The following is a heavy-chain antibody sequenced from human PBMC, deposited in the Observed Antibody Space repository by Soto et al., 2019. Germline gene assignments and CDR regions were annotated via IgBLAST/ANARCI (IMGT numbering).Heavy chain of an antibody. CDR1: GGSVSSGSYY. V-gene: IGHV4-30-2*01. Sequence: PSETLSLTCTVSGGSVSSGSYYWSWIRQPPGKGLEWIGYIYHSGSTYYNPSLKSRVTISVDRSKNQFSLKLSSVTAADTAVYYCARFYGDYSSWFDPWGQGTLVTVSS. CDR3: ARFYGDYSSWFDP. D-gene: IGHD4-17*01. J-gene: IGHJ5*02. CDR2: IYHSGST.